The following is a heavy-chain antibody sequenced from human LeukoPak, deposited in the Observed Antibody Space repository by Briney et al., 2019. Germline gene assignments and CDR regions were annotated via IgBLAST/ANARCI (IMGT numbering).Heavy chain of an antibody. CDR2: IDSGGST. V-gene: IGHV3-66*01. CDR1: GFTVSSNY. CDR3: ASGGVPDY. Sequence: GGSLRLSCAASGFTVSSNYLSWVRQAPGKGLEWLSFIDSGGSTYYADSVKGRFIISRDNSKNTLYLQMNSLRAEDTAVYYCASGGVPDYWGQGTPVTVSS. D-gene: IGHD1-1*01. J-gene: IGHJ4*02.